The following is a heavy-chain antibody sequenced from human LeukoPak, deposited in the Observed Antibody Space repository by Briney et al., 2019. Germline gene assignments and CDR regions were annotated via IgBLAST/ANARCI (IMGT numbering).Heavy chain of an antibody. J-gene: IGHJ4*02. D-gene: IGHD3-16*01. V-gene: IGHV3-7*01. CDR2: KKEDGSEK. Sequence: PGGSLRLSCADSGFSFSRYWMSWVRQAPGKRLEWVANKKEDGSEKYYVDSVKGRFTISRDNAKNSLYLQMNSLRAEDTAMYYCARDGPGGYLDYWGQGTLVTVSS. CDR1: GFSFSRYW. CDR3: ARDGPGGYLDY.